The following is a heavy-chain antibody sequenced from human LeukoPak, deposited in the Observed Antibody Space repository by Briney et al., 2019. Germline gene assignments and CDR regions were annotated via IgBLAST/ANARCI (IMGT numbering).Heavy chain of an antibody. Sequence: GGSLRLSCAASGFTFSTYNMNWVRQAPGKGLEWVSSISGSSSYIYYADSVKGRFSISRDNAKNSLYLQMNSLRAEDTAVYYCTRDRGRYAGFDYWGRGTLVSVSS. CDR1: GFTFSTYN. J-gene: IGHJ4*02. D-gene: IGHD3-9*01. CDR3: TRDRGRYAGFDY. CDR2: ISGSSSYI. V-gene: IGHV3-21*01.